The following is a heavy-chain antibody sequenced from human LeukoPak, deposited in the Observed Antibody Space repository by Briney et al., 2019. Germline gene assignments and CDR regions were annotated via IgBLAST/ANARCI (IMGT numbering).Heavy chain of an antibody. V-gene: IGHV1-69*06. Sequence: SVKVSCKASGYTFISNDINWVRQATGQGLEWMGGIIPIFGTANYAQKFQGRVTITADKSTSTAYMELSSLRSEDTAVYYCARESSIAARRFYYYYYYMDVWGKGTTVTVSS. CDR2: IIPIFGTA. CDR3: ARESSIAARRFYYYYYYMDV. CDR1: GYTFISND. J-gene: IGHJ6*03. D-gene: IGHD6-6*01.